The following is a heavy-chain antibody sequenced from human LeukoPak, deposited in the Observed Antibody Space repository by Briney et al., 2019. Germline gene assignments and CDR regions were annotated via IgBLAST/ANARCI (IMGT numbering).Heavy chain of an antibody. D-gene: IGHD1-26*01. CDR1: AGSISSSNW. V-gene: IGHV4-4*02. Sequence: SETLSLTCSVSAGSISSSNWWSWVRQSPVKGLEWIGEIYLYGTTNYNPSLKSRVTMSVDRPKNQFSLKLSSVTAADTAVYYCARQKWEQQGRDYYFNGLDVWGPGTTVTVSS. CDR2: IYLYGTT. CDR3: ARQKWEQQGRDYYFNGLDV. J-gene: IGHJ6*02.